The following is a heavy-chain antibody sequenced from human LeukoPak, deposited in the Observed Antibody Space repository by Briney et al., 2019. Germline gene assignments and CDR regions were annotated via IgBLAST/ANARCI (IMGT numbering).Heavy chain of an antibody. Sequence: SQTLSLTCTVSGASISSSCYYWSWIRQPAGKGLEWIGRIYPSGSTKYDPSLKSRVSISVDTSKNQFSLKLTSVTAADTAVYYCASTAAGPIWFDPWGQGTLVTVSS. D-gene: IGHD5-18*01. CDR2: IYPSGST. J-gene: IGHJ5*02. V-gene: IGHV4-61*02. CDR1: GASISSSCYY. CDR3: ASTAAGPIWFDP.